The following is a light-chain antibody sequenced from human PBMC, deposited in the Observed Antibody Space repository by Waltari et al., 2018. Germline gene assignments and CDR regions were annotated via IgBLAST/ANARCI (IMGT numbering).Light chain of an antibody. J-gene: IGKJ4*01. CDR3: QQRYSWPLT. CDR2: YAS. Sequence: ETVMTQSPATLSFFPGERATLSCRASQNIDSYLAWYQQKPGQPPRLLIYYASSRATGIPARFSGSGSGTDFTLTISSLESEDVAVYSCQQRYSWPLTFGGGTKVQFK. V-gene: IGKV3-11*01. CDR1: QNIDSY.